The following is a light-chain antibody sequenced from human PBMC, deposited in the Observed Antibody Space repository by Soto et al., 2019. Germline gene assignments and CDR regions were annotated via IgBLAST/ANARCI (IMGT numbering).Light chain of an antibody. Sequence: DLPLTQSPSFLSASVEDRVTITCRASYDISSSLAWYQQEPGKPPKLLIYGSSTLQTGVPSRFSGTGSGTKFTLTISSLQFVDFATYYCQQLSHYPYTFGQGTKLEI. CDR2: GSS. CDR3: QQLSHYPYT. V-gene: IGKV1-9*01. CDR1: YDISSS. J-gene: IGKJ2*01.